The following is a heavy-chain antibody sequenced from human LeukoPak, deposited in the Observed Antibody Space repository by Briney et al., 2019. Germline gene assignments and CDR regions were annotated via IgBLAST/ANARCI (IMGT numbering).Heavy chain of an antibody. CDR3: ARDSSGYYYVFWYFDL. Sequence: SETLSLTCAVYGGSFSGYYWSWLRQPAGKGLEWIGRIYTSGSTNYNPSLKSRVTMSVDTSKNQFSLKLSSVTAADTAVYYCARDSSGYYYVFWYFDLWGRGTLVTVSS. D-gene: IGHD3-22*01. CDR1: GGSFSGYY. J-gene: IGHJ2*01. V-gene: IGHV4-4*07. CDR2: IYTSGST.